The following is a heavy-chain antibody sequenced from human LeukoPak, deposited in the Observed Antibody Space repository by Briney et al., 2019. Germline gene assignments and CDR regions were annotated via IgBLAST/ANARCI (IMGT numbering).Heavy chain of an antibody. D-gene: IGHD3-3*01. CDR2: MSSGSRYI. Sequence: GGALRLSCAASGFTFSSYSMTWVRQAPGKGLEWVSSMSSGSRYIYYADSVRGRFTISRDNAKNSLYLLMNSLRAEDTAVYYCARDRPTGASRLFVVQWGQGTLVTVSS. J-gene: IGHJ4*02. CDR3: ARDRPTGASRLFVVQ. CDR1: GFTFSSYS. V-gene: IGHV3-21*01.